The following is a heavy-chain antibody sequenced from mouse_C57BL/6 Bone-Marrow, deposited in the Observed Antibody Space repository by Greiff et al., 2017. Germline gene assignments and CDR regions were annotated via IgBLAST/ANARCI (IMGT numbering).Heavy chain of an antibody. D-gene: IGHD2-2*01. V-gene: IGHV1-59*01. Sequence: QVQLQQPGAELVRPGTSVKLSCKASGYTFTSYWMHWVKQRPGQGLEWIGVIDPSDSYTNYNQKFKGKATLTVDTSSSTAYMQLSSLTSEDSAVYYCARGGWLRYAMDYWGQGTSVTGSS. J-gene: IGHJ4*01. CDR3: ARGGWLRYAMDY. CDR2: IDPSDSYT. CDR1: GYTFTSYW.